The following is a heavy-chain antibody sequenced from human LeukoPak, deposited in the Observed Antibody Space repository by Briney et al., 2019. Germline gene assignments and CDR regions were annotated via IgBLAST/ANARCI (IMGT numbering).Heavy chain of an antibody. CDR1: GYRFTSYW. CDR2: IYPGDSDT. D-gene: IGHD1-26*01. CDR3: ARIVGARAPNWGFDY. Sequence: GESLQISCQGSGYRFTSYWIGWVRQMPGKGLEWMGIIYPGDSDTRYSPSFQGQVTISADKSISTAYLQWSSLKASDTAMYYCARIVGARAPNWGFDYWGQGTLVTVSS. J-gene: IGHJ4*02. V-gene: IGHV5-51*01.